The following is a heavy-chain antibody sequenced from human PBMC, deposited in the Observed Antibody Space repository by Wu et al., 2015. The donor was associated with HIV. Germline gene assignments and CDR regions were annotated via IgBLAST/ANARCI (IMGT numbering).Heavy chain of an antibody. CDR3: ARAVTTRGGFDP. D-gene: IGHD4-17*01. V-gene: IGHV4-59*11. Sequence: QVQLQESGPGLVKPSETLSLTCSVSGDSISSHYWTWIRQPPGKGLEWIAYIYKSGSTNYNPSLKSRVTISVDTSKNQFSLKLSSVTAADTAVYYCARAVTTRGGFDPWGQGTLVTVSS. J-gene: IGHJ5*02. CDR1: GDSISSHY. CDR2: IYKSGST.